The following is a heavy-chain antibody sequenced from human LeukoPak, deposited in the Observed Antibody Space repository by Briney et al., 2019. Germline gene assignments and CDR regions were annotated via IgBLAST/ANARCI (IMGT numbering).Heavy chain of an antibody. CDR1: GGSISSSSSY. CDR3: ARHYYDSSGLAYYFDY. CDR2: VRYSGKT. V-gene: IGHV4-39*01. J-gene: IGHJ4*02. Sequence: SETLSLTCTVSGGSISSSSSYWGWIRQPPGKGLEWIGSVRYSGKTYYNPSLKSRVTMSLDTSKNQFSLRLTSVTAADTAVYSCARHYYDSSGLAYYFDYWGQGTRVTVSS. D-gene: IGHD3-22*01.